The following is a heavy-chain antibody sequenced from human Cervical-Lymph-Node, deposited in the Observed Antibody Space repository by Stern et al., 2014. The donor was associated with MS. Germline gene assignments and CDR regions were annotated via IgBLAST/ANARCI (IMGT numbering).Heavy chain of an antibody. V-gene: IGHV3-23*01. CDR3: AKSFWLDGNSYGCADY. CDR1: GFTFSSYA. Sequence: EVQLLESGGGLVQPGGSLRLSCAASGFTFSSYAMNWVRQAPGKGLEWVSAISGAGGNTYYADSVRGRFTISRDNSKNTLYLQLSSLWAEDTAVYYCAKSFWLDGNSYGCADYWGRGTLVTVSS. D-gene: IGHD5-18*01. J-gene: IGHJ4*02. CDR2: ISGAGGNT.